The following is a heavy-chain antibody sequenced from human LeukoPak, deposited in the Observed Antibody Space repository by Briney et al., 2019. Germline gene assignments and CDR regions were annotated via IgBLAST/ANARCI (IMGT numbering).Heavy chain of an antibody. Sequence: SETLSLTCTVSGGSISSSSYYWGWIRQPPGKGLEWIGSIYYSGSTYYNPSLKSRVTISVDTSKNQFSLKLSSVTAADTAVYYCARQGRYYGSGSTETFYVWGSYRIRQRNWFDPWGQGTLVTVSS. CDR3: ARQGRYYGSGSTETFYVWGSYRIRQRNWFDP. D-gene: IGHD3-16*02. CDR1: GGSISSSSYY. J-gene: IGHJ5*02. V-gene: IGHV4-39*01. CDR2: IYYSGST.